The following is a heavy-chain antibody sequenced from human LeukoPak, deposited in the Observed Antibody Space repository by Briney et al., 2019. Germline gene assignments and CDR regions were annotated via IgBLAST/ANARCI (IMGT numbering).Heavy chain of an antibody. J-gene: IGHJ4*02. Sequence: PSETLSVTCTVSGGSLSSSDSYWGWVRQHPRKGLEWLGYIYYSGSTYYTPSLKGRVTISVDTSKNQFSLKLSCVTAADTAVYYCARDPNKTERPIDWGQGTLVTVSS. CDR3: ARDPNKTERPID. CDR2: IYYSGST. D-gene: IGHD1/OR15-1a*01. V-gene: IGHV4-31*03. CDR1: GGSLSSSDSY.